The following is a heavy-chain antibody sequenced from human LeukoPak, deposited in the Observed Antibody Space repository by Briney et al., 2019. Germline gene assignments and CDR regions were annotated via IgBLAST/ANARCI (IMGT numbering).Heavy chain of an antibody. J-gene: IGHJ4*02. CDR1: GFTFSSYG. CDR3: ARAVHRYSSSTPSDY. Sequence: GGSLRLSCAASGFTFSSYGMHWVRQAPGKGLEWVAVISYDGSNKYYADSVKGRFTISRDNSKNTLYLQMNSLRAEDTAVYYCARAVHRYSSSTPSDYWGQGTLVTVSS. V-gene: IGHV3-30*03. D-gene: IGHD6-6*01. CDR2: ISYDGSNK.